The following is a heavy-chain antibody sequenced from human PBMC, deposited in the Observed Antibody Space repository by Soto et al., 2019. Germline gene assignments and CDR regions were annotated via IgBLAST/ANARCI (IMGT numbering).Heavy chain of an antibody. CDR1: GYTFTSYG. J-gene: IGHJ4*02. D-gene: IGHD3-22*01. Sequence: QVQLVQSGAEVKKPGASVKVSCKASGYTFTSYGISWVRQAPGQGLEWMGWISAYNGNTNYAQKLQGRVTMTTDTSTSTAYMELRSLRSDDTAVYYCVRIQRYYYDSSGYYYVYWGQGTLVTVSS. V-gene: IGHV1-18*01. CDR2: ISAYNGNT. CDR3: VRIQRYYYDSSGYYYVY.